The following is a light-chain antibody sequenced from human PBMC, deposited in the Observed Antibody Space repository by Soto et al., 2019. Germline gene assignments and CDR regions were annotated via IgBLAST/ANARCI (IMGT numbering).Light chain of an antibody. J-gene: IGKJ2*01. V-gene: IGKV3-20*01. CDR3: QQYGPSPT. Sequence: EMEVTQIPGTLSLSPGERATLSCRTGQTVTSNYLAWYQQNPGQAPRLLIYGASSRATGIPDRFSGSGSGTDFTLTISRLEPEDFAVYYCQQYGPSPTFGQGTKLESK. CDR1: QTVTSNY. CDR2: GAS.